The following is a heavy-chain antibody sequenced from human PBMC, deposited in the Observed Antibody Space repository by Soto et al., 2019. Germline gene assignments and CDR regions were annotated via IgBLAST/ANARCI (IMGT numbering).Heavy chain of an antibody. D-gene: IGHD3-22*01. J-gene: IGHJ6*02. CDR1: GGSFSGYY. CDR3: ARGRYYYDSSGYSRHYYYGMDV. Sequence: NPSETLSLTCAVYGGSFSGYYWSWIRQPPGKGLEWIGEINHSGSTNYNPSLKSRVTISVDTSKNQFSLKLSSVTAADTAVYYCARGRYYYDSSGYSRHYYYGMDVWGQGTTVTVSS. V-gene: IGHV4-34*01. CDR2: INHSGST.